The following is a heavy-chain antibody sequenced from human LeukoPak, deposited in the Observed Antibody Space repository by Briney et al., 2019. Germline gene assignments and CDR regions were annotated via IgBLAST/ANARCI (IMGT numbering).Heavy chain of an antibody. CDR2: VNHGGST. CDR1: GGSFSGYY. J-gene: IGHJ4*02. CDR3: ARDYVGVAGTFDY. D-gene: IGHD6-19*01. V-gene: IGHV4-34*01. Sequence: SETLSLTCAVYGGSFSGYYWSWIRQPPGKGLEWIGEVNHGGSTNYNPPLKSRVTISIDTSKNQFSLKLSSVTAADTAVYYCARDYVGVAGTFDYWGRGTLVTVSS.